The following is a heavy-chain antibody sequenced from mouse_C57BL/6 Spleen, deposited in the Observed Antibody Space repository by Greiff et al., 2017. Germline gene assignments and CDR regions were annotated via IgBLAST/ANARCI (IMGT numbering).Heavy chain of an antibody. CDR3: ALITTVVAKDYAMDY. Sequence: QVQLQQPGAELVKPGASVKLSCKASGYTFTSYWMQWVKQRPGQGLEWIGEIDPSDSYTNYNQKFKGKATLTVDTSSSTAYMQLSSLTSEDSAVYYCALITTVVAKDYAMDYWGQGTSVTVSS. CDR2: IDPSDSYT. CDR1: GYTFTSYW. V-gene: IGHV1-50*01. D-gene: IGHD1-1*01. J-gene: IGHJ4*01.